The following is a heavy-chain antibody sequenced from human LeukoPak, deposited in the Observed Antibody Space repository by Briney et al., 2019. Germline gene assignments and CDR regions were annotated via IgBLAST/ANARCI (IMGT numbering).Heavy chain of an antibody. CDR3: ARDLTGTSGYVWFDP. D-gene: IGHD1-7*01. V-gene: IGHV1-2*02. CDR1: GYTFTGYY. J-gene: IGHJ5*02. CDR2: INPNSGGT. Sequence: GASVKVSCKASGYTFTGYYMHWVRQAPGQGLEGMGWINPNSGGTNYAQKFQGRVTMTRDTSISTAYMELSRLRSDDTAVYYCARDLTGTSGYVWFDPWGQGTLVTVSS.